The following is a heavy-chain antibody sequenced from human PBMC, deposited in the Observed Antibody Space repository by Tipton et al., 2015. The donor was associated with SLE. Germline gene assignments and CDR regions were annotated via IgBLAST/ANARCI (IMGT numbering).Heavy chain of an antibody. CDR1: GGSISSYY. CDR2: IHYNGATTT. CDR3: ARLGYCTTDICYTGIDL. J-gene: IGHJ5*02. V-gene: IGHV4-59*08. D-gene: IGHD2-8*01. Sequence: TLSLTCTVSGGSISSYYWSWIRQPPGKGLEWIGFIHYNGATTTNYNPALERRLTISIDRSRNQFSLKLSSVTAADTAVYYCARLGYCTTDICYTGIDLWAQGTLVTVSS.